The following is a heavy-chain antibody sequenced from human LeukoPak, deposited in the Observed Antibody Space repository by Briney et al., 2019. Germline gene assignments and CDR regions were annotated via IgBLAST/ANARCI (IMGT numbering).Heavy chain of an antibody. CDR2: ISGNGGST. V-gene: IGHV3-23*01. D-gene: IGHD6-6*01. CDR3: AKEKLPVEQLDWGPGFDY. Sequence: PGGSLRLSRAASGFTVSSYAMSWVRQAPGKGLEWVSGISGNGGSTYYADSVKGRFTISRDNSKNTLYLQMNSLRAEDTAVYYCAKEKLPVEQLDWGPGFDYWGQGTLVTVSS. CDR1: GFTVSSYA. J-gene: IGHJ4*02.